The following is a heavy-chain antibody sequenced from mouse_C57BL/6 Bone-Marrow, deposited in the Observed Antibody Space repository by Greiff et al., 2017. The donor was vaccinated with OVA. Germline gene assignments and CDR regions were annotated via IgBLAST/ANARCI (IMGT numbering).Heavy chain of an antibody. CDR2: ISYDGSN. CDR1: GYSITSGYY. D-gene: IGHD1-1*01. CDR3: ARDAPDYYGSSYYFDY. V-gene: IGHV3-6*01. Sequence: DVKLQESGPGLVKPSQSLSLTCSVTGYSITSGYYWNWIRQFPGNKLEWMGYISYDGSNNYNPSLKNRISITRDTSKNQFFLKLNSVTTEDTATYYCARDAPDYYGSSYYFDYWGKGTTLTVSS. J-gene: IGHJ2*01.